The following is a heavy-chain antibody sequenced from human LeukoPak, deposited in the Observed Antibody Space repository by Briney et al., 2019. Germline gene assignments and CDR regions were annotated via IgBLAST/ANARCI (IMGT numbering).Heavy chain of an antibody. J-gene: IGHJ4*02. V-gene: IGHV3-23*01. CDR1: GFTFSSYG. Sequence: SGGSLRLSCAASGFTFSSYGMSWVRQAPGKGLEWVSAISGSGGSTYYADSVKGRFTISRDNSKNTLYLQIYSLRAGDAAVYYCAKDDALIRFNDWGQGTLVTVSS. CDR3: AKDDALIRFND. D-gene: IGHD3-3*01. CDR2: ISGSGGST.